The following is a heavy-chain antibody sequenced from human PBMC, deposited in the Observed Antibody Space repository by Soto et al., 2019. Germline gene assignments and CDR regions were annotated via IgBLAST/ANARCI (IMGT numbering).Heavy chain of an antibody. CDR1: GGSISSGGYY. CDR3: ARLGDYYQAFDY. CDR2: IYHSGST. Sequence: SETLSLTCTVSGGSISSGGYYWSWIRQHPGKGLEWIGYIYHSGSTYYNPSLKSRVTILVDRSKNQFSLKLSSVTAADTAVYYCARLGDYYQAFDYWGHGALVTVSS. V-gene: IGHV4-30-2*01. D-gene: IGHD3-22*01. J-gene: IGHJ4*01.